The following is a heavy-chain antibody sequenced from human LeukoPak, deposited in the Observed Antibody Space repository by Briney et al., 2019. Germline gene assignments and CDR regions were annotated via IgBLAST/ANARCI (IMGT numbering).Heavy chain of an antibody. CDR3: ARDGYYGSGSYSYYYGMDV. Sequence: GGSLRLSCAASGFTFSSYSMNWVRQAPGKGLEWVSSISSSSSYIYYADSVKGRFTISRDNAKNSLYLQMNSLRAEDMAVYYCARDGYYGSGSYSYYYGMDVWGKGTTVTVSS. CDR1: GFTFSSYS. V-gene: IGHV3-21*01. CDR2: ISSSSSYI. D-gene: IGHD3-10*01. J-gene: IGHJ6*04.